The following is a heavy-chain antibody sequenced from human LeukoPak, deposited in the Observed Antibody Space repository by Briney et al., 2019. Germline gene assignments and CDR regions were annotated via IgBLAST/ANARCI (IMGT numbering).Heavy chain of an antibody. V-gene: IGHV3-23*01. CDR2: ISGSGGST. CDR1: GFTFNSYA. J-gene: IGHJ3*02. Sequence: PGGSLRLSCAASGFTFNSYAMSWVRQAPGKGLEWVSAISGSGGSTYYADSAKGRFSISRDNSKNTLFLQMNSLRAEDTAVYFCAKDPEGNAFDIWGQGTMVTVSS. D-gene: IGHD3-10*01. CDR3: AKDPEGNAFDI.